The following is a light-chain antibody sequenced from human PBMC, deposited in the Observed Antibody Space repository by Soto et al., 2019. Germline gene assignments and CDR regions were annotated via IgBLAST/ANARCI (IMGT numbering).Light chain of an antibody. CDR3: SSHTSGSTRV. CDR1: SGDVGGYDY. Sequence: QSVLTQPASVSGSPGQSIAISRTGTSGDVGGYDYVSWYQQHPDKAPKLMIYEVTKRPSWVSNRFSGSKSGNTASLTISGLQPEDEADYYCSSHTSGSTRVFGSGTKVTVL. V-gene: IGLV2-14*01. CDR2: EVT. J-gene: IGLJ1*01.